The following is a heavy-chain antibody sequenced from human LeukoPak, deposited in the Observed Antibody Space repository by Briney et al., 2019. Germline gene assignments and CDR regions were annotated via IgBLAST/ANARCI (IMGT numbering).Heavy chain of an antibody. D-gene: IGHD3-10*01. J-gene: IGHJ4*02. CDR2: IYCTGST. Sequence: PSETLSLTCTVSGGSVSSGTYYWSWIRQPPGKGLEWIGYIYCTGSTNYNPSLKSRLTISVDTSKNQFSLKLSSVTAADTAVYYCARRGGSGRSFDYWGQGTLVTVSS. V-gene: IGHV4-61*01. CDR1: GGSVSSGTYY. CDR3: ARRGGSGRSFDY.